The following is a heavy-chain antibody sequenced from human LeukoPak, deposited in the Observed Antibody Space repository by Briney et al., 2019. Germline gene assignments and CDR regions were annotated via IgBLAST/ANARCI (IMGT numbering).Heavy chain of an antibody. V-gene: IGHV5-10-1*01. CDR1: GTIFTNYM. CDR3: ARHPLPYSSSWYGS. CDR2: IDPSDSYT. D-gene: IGHD6-13*01. Sequence: GASLKTSCNGSGTIFTNYMISGVRQLPGKGVGWRGSIDPSDSYTNYSPSFQGHVTISADKSISTAYLQWSSLKASDTAMYYCARHPLPYSSSWYGSSGQGTLVTVSS. J-gene: IGHJ5*02.